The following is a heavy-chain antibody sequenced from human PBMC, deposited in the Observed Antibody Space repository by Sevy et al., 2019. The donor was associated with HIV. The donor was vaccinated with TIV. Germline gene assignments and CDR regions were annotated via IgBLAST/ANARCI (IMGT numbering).Heavy chain of an antibody. CDR1: VFTFSSYA. CDR3: ARVGGWEVGSLDNWFDP. D-gene: IGHD1-26*01. V-gene: IGHV3-23*01. Sequence: GGSLRLSCAASVFTFSSYAMSSVRQAAEKELEWVATLGGSGVTPYRADSVKGRFTVSSDNSKNTLYLQMNNLGAEDTAVYYCARVGGWEVGSLDNWFDPWGQGTLVTVSS. J-gene: IGHJ5*02. CDR2: LGGSGVTP.